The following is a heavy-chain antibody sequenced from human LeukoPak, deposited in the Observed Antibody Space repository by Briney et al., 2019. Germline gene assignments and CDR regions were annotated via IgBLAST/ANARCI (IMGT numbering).Heavy chain of an antibody. D-gene: IGHD2-15*01. V-gene: IGHV1-46*01. CDR1: GYTFTSYY. J-gene: IGHJ5*02. CDR2: ITPNDGRP. Sequence: ASVKVSCKTSGYTFTSYYIHWIRQAPGQGLEWMGVITPNDGRPTYAEKFQGRVTMTTDTSTSTAYMELRSLRSDDTAVYYCARPRLASNNWFDPWGQGTLVTVSS. CDR3: ARPRLASNNWFDP.